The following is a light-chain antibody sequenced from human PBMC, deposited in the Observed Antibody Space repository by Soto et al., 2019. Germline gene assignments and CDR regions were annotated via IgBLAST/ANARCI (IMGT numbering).Light chain of an antibody. Sequence: GLSQSPATLSLYPGERETLYCRASQSVSSYLAWYQQKPGQAPRLLIYDASNRATGIPARFSGSGSGTDFTLTISSLEPEDFAVYYCQQRSNWPPITFGQGTRLEVK. CDR2: DAS. V-gene: IGKV3-11*01. CDR1: QSVSSY. J-gene: IGKJ5*01. CDR3: QQRSNWPPIT.